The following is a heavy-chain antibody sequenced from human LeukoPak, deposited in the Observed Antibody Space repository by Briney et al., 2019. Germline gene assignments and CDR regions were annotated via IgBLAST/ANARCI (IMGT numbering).Heavy chain of an antibody. CDR2: ISAYNGNT. D-gene: IGHD1-1*01. J-gene: IGHJ4*02. Sequence: GASVKVSCKASGYTFTGYGISWVRQAPGQGLEWMGWISAYNGNTNYAQKLQGRVTMTTDTSTSTAYMELRSLRSDDTAVYYCARLNTGANGDYVDYWGQGTLVTVSS. CDR3: ARLNTGANGDYVDY. CDR1: GYTFTGYG. V-gene: IGHV1-18*01.